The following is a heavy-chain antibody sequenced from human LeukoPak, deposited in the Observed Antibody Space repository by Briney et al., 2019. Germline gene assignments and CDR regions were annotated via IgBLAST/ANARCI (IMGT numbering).Heavy chain of an antibody. Sequence: SETLSLTCTVPGGSISSSSYYWGWIRQPPGKGLEWIGSIYYSGSTYYNPSLKSRVTISVDTSKNQFSLKLSSVTAADTAVYYCARGLSFGVVPPWLHDAFDIWGQGTMVTVSS. J-gene: IGHJ3*02. V-gene: IGHV4-39*07. CDR3: ARGLSFGVVPPWLHDAFDI. CDR2: IYYSGST. CDR1: GGSISSSSYY. D-gene: IGHD3-3*01.